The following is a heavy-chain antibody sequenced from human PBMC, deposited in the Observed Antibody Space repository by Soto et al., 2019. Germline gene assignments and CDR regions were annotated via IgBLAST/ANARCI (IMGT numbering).Heavy chain of an antibody. D-gene: IGHD1-26*01. J-gene: IGHJ6*03. Sequence: GGSLRLSCAASGFTFDDYAMHWVRQAPGKGLEWVSGISWNSGSIGYADSVKGRFTISRDNAKNSLYLQMNSLRAEDTALYYCAKDKGSGGYYYYYMDVWGKGTTVTVSS. V-gene: IGHV3-9*01. CDR2: ISWNSGSI. CDR1: GFTFDDYA. CDR3: AKDKGSGGYYYYYMDV.